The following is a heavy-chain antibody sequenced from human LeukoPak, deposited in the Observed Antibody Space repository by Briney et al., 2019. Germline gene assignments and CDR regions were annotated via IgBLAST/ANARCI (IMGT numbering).Heavy chain of an antibody. V-gene: IGHV1-8*01. J-gene: IGHJ4*02. CDR1: GYTFSAYD. CDR3: ARVSQTPAYYYTSGYYYHGY. Sequence: GASVKVSCKASGYTFSAYDINWVRQATGHGLEWMGWINPNSGNTGFAQKFQGRVTMTRDTSINTAYMELSNLRSEDTAVYYCARVSQTPAYYYTSGYYYHGYWGQGTRVTVSS. D-gene: IGHD3-22*01. CDR2: INPNSGNT.